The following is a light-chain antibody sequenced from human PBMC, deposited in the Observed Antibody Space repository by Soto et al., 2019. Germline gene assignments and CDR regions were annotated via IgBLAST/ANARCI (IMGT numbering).Light chain of an antibody. V-gene: IGLV2-14*03. CDR2: DVT. CDR1: SSDVGGFDY. J-gene: IGLJ1*01. CDR3: CSYTSSNTHV. Sequence: QSALTQPASVSGSLGQSITISCTGTSSDVGGFDYVSWYQHQPGKAPKLIIYDVTSRPSGVSSHFSGSKSGNTASLTISGLLAEDEADYHCCSYTSSNTHVFGTGTKVTVL.